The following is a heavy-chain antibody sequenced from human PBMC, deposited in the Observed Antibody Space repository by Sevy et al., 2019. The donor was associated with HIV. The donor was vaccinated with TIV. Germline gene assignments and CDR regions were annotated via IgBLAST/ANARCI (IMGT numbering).Heavy chain of an antibody. D-gene: IGHD3-10*01. CDR3: ARVLTMVRGASFDY. CDR1: GYSISSGYY. J-gene: IGHJ4*02. Sequence: SETLSLTCTVSGYSISSGYYWGWIRQPPGKGLEWIGSIYHSGSTYYNPSLKSRVTISVDTSKNQFSLKLSSVTAADTAVYYCARVLTMVRGASFDYWGQGTLVTVSS. V-gene: IGHV4-38-2*02. CDR2: IYHSGST.